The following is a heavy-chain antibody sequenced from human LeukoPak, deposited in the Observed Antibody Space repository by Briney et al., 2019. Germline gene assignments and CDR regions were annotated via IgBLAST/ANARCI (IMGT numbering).Heavy chain of an antibody. V-gene: IGHV3-21*01. D-gene: IGHD6-13*01. CDR1: GFTFSSYS. CDR2: IGTSSSYI. CDR3: ARNVPAAGTDWYFDL. J-gene: IGHJ2*01. Sequence: GGSLRLSCAASGFTFSSYSMNWVRQAPGKGLEWVSSIGTSSSYIYNTDSVKGRFTISRDNPKNSLYLQMNSLRAEDTAVYYCARNVPAAGTDWYFDLWGRGTLVTVSS.